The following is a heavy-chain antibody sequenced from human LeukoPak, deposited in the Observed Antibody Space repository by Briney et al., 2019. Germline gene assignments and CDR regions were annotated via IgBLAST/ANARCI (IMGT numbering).Heavy chain of an antibody. CDR3: ANREGGYTYDPFDY. CDR1: GFTFSTYA. CDR2: ISGSSDTT. V-gene: IGHV3-23*01. Sequence: GGSLRLSCADSGFTFSTYAISWVRQAPGRGLEWVSAISGSSDTTYYADSVKGRFTISRDNSKNTLYLQMNSLRAEDTAVYYCANREGGYTYDPFDYWGQGTLVTVSS. D-gene: IGHD5-18*01. J-gene: IGHJ4*02.